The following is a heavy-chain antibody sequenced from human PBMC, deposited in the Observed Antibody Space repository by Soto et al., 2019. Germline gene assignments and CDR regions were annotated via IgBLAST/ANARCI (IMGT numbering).Heavy chain of an antibody. V-gene: IGHV6-1*01. Sequence: LSQTLSLTCAISGDSVSSNSAAWNWIRQSPSRGLEWLGRTYYRSKWYNDYAVSVQSRISINPDTSKNQFSLQLNSVTPEDTAVYYCARDPPTATGALDIWGQGTMVTVSS. CDR3: ARDPPTATGALDI. D-gene: IGHD4-17*01. CDR2: TYYRSKWYN. CDR1: GDSVSSNSAA. J-gene: IGHJ3*02.